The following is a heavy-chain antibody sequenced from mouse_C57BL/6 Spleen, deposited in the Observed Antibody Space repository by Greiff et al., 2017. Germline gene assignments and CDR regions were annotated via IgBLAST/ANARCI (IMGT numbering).Heavy chain of an antibody. V-gene: IGHV3-6*01. CDR2: ISYDGSN. CDR3: AREGITTVGYFDV. D-gene: IGHD1-1*01. J-gene: IGHJ1*03. CDR1: GYSITSGYY. Sequence: EVQLQQSGPGLVKPSQSLSLTCSVTGYSITSGYYWNWIRQFPGNKLEWMGYISYDGSNNYNPSLKNRISITRDTSKNQFFLKLNSVTTEDTATYYCAREGITTVGYFDVWGTGTTVTVSS.